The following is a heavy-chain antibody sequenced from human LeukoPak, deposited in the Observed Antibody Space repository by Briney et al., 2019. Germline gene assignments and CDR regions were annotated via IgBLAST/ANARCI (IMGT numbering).Heavy chain of an antibody. V-gene: IGHV4-59*01. CDR2: IYYTGTT. CDR1: GGSISSYY. CDR3: ARGEDFERYYLAY. Sequence: PSETLSLTCTVSGGSISSYYWSWIRQPPGKGLEWIGYIYYTGTTNYNPLFESRATISVDTSKNQFSLKLTSVTAADTAVYFCARGEDFERYYLAYWGQGTLVTVSS. J-gene: IGHJ4*02. D-gene: IGHD3-9*01.